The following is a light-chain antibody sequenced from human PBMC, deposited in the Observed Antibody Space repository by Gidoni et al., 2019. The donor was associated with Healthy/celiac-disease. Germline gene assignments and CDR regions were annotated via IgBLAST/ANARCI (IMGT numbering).Light chain of an antibody. Sequence: DIVMTQSPDSLAVSLGEGATINCKSSQSVLYSSNNKNYLAWYQQKPGQHPKLLIYWASTRESGVPDRFSGSGSGTDFTLTISSLQAEDVAVYYCQQYYSTSWTFXXXTKVEIK. CDR1: QSVLYSSNNKNY. V-gene: IGKV4-1*01. J-gene: IGKJ1*01. CDR2: WAS. CDR3: QQYYSTSWT.